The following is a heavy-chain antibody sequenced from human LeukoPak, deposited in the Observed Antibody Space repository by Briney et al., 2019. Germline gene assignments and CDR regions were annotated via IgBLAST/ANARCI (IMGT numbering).Heavy chain of an antibody. CDR2: IWYDGSNK. V-gene: IGHV3-33*01. CDR1: GFTFSSYG. D-gene: IGHD4-23*01. J-gene: IGHJ6*02. Sequence: GGSLRLSCAASGFTFSSYGMHWVRQAPGNGLEWVAVIWYDGSNKYYADSVKGRFTISRDNSKNTLYLQMNSLRAEDTAVYYCASNLDGGPAVYYYYGMDVWGQGTTVTVSS. CDR3: ASNLDGGPAVYYYYGMDV.